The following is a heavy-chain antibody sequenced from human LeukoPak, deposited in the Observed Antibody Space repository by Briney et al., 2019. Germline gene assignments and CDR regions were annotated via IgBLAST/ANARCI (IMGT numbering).Heavy chain of an antibody. CDR1: GFTFSSYG. CDR2: ISYDGSNK. D-gene: IGHD6-6*01. V-gene: IGHV3-30*03. J-gene: IGHJ6*03. Sequence: GGSLRLSCAASGFTFSSYGMHWVRQAPGKGLEWVAVISYDGSNKYYADSVKGRFTISRDNAKNSLFLQMNSLRAEDTAVYYCARDHPLAARPSYYMDVWGKGTTVTVSS. CDR3: ARDHPLAARPSYYMDV.